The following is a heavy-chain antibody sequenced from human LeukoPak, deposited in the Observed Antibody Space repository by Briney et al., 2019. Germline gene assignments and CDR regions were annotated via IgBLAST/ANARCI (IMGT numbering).Heavy chain of an antibody. CDR2: ISSSSSTI. Sequence: SGGSLRLSCAASGFTLSSYSMKWVRQAPGKGLEWVSYISSSSSTIYCADSVKGRFTISRDNAKSSLYLQMNSLRDEDTAVYYCARARGSGYYFDYWGQGTLVTVSS. CDR3: ARARGSGYYFDY. V-gene: IGHV3-48*02. CDR1: GFTLSSYS. D-gene: IGHD6-19*01. J-gene: IGHJ4*02.